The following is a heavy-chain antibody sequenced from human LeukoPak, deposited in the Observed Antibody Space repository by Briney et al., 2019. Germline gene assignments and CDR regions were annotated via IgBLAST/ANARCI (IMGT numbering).Heavy chain of an antibody. J-gene: IGHJ3*02. D-gene: IGHD1-26*01. CDR3: AKDLVGILPDAFDI. V-gene: IGHV3-23*01. CDR1: GLTFSTHA. Sequence: GGSLRLSSSASGLTFSTHATTWVRQVPGKGLEWVSGISGSGDRTYYAESVKGRFSISRDNSKNTLYLQMFNVRAEDTAVYYCAKDLVGILPDAFDIWGQGTMVTVSS. CDR2: ISGSGDRT.